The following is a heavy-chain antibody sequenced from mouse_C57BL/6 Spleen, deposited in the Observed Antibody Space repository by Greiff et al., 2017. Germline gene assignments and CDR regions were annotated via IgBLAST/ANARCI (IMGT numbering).Heavy chain of an antibody. CDR3: ARDDYGSRAPFAY. Sequence: VQLQQSGPELVKPGASVKISCKASGYSFTSYYIHWVKQRPGQGLEWIGWIYPGSGNTKYNEKFKGKATLTADTSSSTAYMQLSSLTSEDSAVYYCARDDYGSRAPFAYWGQGTLVTVSA. CDR2: IYPGSGNT. J-gene: IGHJ3*01. V-gene: IGHV1-66*01. D-gene: IGHD1-1*01. CDR1: GYSFTSYY.